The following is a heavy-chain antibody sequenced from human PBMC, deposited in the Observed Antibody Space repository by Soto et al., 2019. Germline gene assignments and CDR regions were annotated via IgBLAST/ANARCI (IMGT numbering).Heavy chain of an antibody. V-gene: IGHV1-18*01. D-gene: IGHD3-10*01. J-gene: IGHJ6*04. Sequence: PGQGREWMGWISAYNGNTNYAQKLQDRVTMTTDTSTSTAYMELRSLRSDDTAVYYCAETYRVRGEQMSVWGKGTTVPGSS. CDR2: ISAYNGNT. CDR3: AETYRVRGEQMSV.